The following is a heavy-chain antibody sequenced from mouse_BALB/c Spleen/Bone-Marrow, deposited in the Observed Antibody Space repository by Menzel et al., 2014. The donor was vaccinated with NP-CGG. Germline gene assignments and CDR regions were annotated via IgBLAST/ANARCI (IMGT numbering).Heavy chain of an antibody. CDR2: SRNKAKYYTT. CDR3: ARDVGYGNYFVY. V-gene: IGHV7-1*02. J-gene: IGHJ3*01. D-gene: IGHD2-10*02. Sequence: EVQLQQSGGGLVQPGDSLRLSCATSGFTFSDFYMEWVRQPPGKRLEWIAASRNKAKYYTTEYSASVKGRFIVTRDNSQSVLCLQMNALRAEDTAIYYCARDVGYGNYFVYWGQGTLVTVSA. CDR1: GFTFSDFY.